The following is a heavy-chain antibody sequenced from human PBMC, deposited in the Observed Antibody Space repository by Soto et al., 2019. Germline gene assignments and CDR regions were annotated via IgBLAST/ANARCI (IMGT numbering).Heavy chain of an antibody. CDR2: MSISGST. CDR1: CASITGYY. J-gene: IGHJ4*02. V-gene: IGHV4-4*07. D-gene: IGHD3-16*01. CDR3: ARGMTPPGAPAWYYFDS. Sequence: SEALSLTCPVSCASITGYYWSWIRHPAGNGLYFVGRMSISGSTNYNHTRRSRVTMSVDVAKNQFSLRLTSVTAADTALYHCARGMTPPGAPAWYYFDSWGQGTLVTVSS.